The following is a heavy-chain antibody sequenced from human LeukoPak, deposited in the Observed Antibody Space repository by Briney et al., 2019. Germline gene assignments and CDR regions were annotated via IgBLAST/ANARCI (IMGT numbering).Heavy chain of an antibody. CDR2: VSDGAGRT. J-gene: IGHJ4*02. D-gene: IGHD2-15*01. CDR3: AKDVCNGAGCHFFDY. V-gene: IGHV3-23*01. CDR1: GFTFDNYA. Sequence: GGSLRLSCAASGFTFDNYAMSWVRQAPGKGLEWVSGVSDGAGRTSYADSVTGRFTISRDNARRILYLQMNSLRAEDTAVYYCAKDVCNGAGCHFFDYWGQGTVVTVSS.